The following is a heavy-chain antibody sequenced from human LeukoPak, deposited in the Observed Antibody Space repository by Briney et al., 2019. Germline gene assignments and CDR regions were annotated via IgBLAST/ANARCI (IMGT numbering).Heavy chain of an antibody. V-gene: IGHV3-21*01. D-gene: IGHD4-17*01. CDR2: ISSSSSYI. Sequence: GGSLRLSCAASGFTFSSYSMNWVRQAPGKGLEWVSSISSSSSYIYYADSVKGRFTVSRDNAKNSLYLRMNSLKAEDTAVYYCARPPVRGDYARGAFDIWGQGTMVTVSS. CDR1: GFTFSSYS. CDR3: ARPPVRGDYARGAFDI. J-gene: IGHJ3*02.